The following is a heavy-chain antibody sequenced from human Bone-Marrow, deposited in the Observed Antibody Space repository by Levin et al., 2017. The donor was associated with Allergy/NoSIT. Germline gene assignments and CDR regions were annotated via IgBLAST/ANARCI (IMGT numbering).Heavy chain of an antibody. CDR2: IYYSGST. CDR3: ASDGESRGLYLDC. D-gene: IGHD7-27*01. J-gene: IGHJ4*02. Sequence: SETLSLTCTVSGGSISGGGYYWSWIRQFPGKGLEWIGYIYYSGSTYYNPSLKSRVTISVDTSKNQFSLKLTSVTAADTAVYYCASDGESRGLYLDCWGQGTLVTVSS. CDR1: GGSISGGGYY. V-gene: IGHV4-31*02.